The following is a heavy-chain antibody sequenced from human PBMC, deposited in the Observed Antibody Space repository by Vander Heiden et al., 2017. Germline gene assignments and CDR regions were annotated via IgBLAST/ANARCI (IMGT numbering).Heavy chain of an antibody. J-gene: IGHJ4*02. CDR3: ARGKYGDYDYYFDY. Sequence: QLQLQESGSGLVKPSQTLSLTCAVSGGSISSGGYSWSWIRQPPGKGLEWIGYIYHSGSTYYNPSLKSRVTISVDRSKNQFSLKLSSVTAADTAVYYCARGKYGDYDYYFDYWGQGTLVTVSP. V-gene: IGHV4-30-2*01. D-gene: IGHD4-17*01. CDR1: GGSISSGGYS. CDR2: IYHSGST.